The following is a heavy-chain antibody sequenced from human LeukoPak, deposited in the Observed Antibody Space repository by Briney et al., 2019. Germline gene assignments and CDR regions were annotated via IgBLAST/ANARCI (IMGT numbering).Heavy chain of an antibody. V-gene: IGHV3-7*03. J-gene: IGHJ4*02. CDR2: IRQDGGEK. Sequence: GGSLRLSCAASGFTFTSYWMSWVRQAPGKGLEWVANIRQDGGEKYYVDSVKGRFTISRDNSKNTLYLQMDSLRAEDTAIYYCTRKTPGRTPFDYWGQGILVTVSS. D-gene: IGHD2-15*01. CDR3: TRKTPGRTPFDY. CDR1: GFTFTSYW.